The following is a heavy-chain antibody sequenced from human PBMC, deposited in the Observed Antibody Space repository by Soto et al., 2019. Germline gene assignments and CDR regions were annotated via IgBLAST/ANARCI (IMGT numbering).Heavy chain of an antibody. V-gene: IGHV3-23*01. CDR3: ARAMVRGVIIPNYYYGMDV. J-gene: IGHJ6*02. D-gene: IGHD3-10*01. Sequence: GGSLRLSCAASGFTFSSYAMSWVRQAPGKGLEWVSGIGGGGARTYYADSVKGRFTISRDNSKNTLYLQMNSLRAEDTAVYYCARAMVRGVIIPNYYYGMDVWGQGTTVTVSS. CDR1: GFTFSSYA. CDR2: IGGGGART.